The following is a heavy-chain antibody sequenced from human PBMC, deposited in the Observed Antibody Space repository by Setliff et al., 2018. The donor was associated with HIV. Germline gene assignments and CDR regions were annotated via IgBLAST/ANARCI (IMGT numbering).Heavy chain of an antibody. Sequence: ASVKVSCKASGYTFTGYYMHWVRQAPGQGLEWMGWINPNSGGTNYAQKFQGRVTMTRDTSISTAYMELSRLRSDDTAVYYWASVLRRDGYNKNWFDPWGQGTLVTVSS. J-gene: IGHJ5*02. D-gene: IGHD5-12*01. CDR2: INPNSGGT. CDR1: GYTFTGYY. CDR3: ASVLRRDGYNKNWFDP. V-gene: IGHV1-2*02.